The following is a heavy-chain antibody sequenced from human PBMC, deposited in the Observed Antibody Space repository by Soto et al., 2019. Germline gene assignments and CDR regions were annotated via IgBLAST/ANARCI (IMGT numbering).Heavy chain of an antibody. CDR1: GFTFSNYW. CDR3: IRGTMDIVVTIYPLFDQ. Sequence: EVPLVESGGGLVQSGGSLRLSCAASGFTFSNYWMQWVRQAPGKGLVWVSRINGDGSSTSYAESVKGRFTISRDNAKNTLYLQMNSLRAEDTAVYYCIRGTMDIVVTIYPLFDQWGQGALVTVSS. J-gene: IGHJ4*02. CDR2: INGDGSST. D-gene: IGHD5-12*01. V-gene: IGHV3-74*01.